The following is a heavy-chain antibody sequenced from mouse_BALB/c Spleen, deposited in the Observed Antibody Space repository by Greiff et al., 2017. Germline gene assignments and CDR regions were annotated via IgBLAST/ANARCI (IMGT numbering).Heavy chain of an antibody. V-gene: IGHV3-8*02. D-gene: IGHD2-12*01. CDR2: ISYSGST. CDR3: ARWETYVMDY. CDR1: GDSITSCY. Sequence: EVQLQQSGPSLVKPSQTLSLTCSVTGDSITSCYWNWVRKFPGNKLEYMGYISYSGSTYYNPSLKSRISITRDTYKNQYYLQLNSVTTEDTATYYCARWETYVMDYWGQGTSVTVSS. J-gene: IGHJ4*01.